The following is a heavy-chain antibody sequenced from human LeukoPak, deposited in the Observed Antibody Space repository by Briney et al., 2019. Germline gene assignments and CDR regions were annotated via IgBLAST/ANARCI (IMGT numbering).Heavy chain of an antibody. V-gene: IGHV1-2*02. CDR3: ARVLALSSSWEEYYYMDV. J-gene: IGHJ6*03. Sequence: ASVKVSCKASGYTFTGYYMHWVRQAPGQGLEWMGWINPNSGGTNYAQKFQGRVTMTRDMSISTAYMELSRLRSDDTAVYYCARVLALSSSWEEYYYMDVWGKGTTVTVSS. D-gene: IGHD6-13*01. CDR1: GYTFTGYY. CDR2: INPNSGGT.